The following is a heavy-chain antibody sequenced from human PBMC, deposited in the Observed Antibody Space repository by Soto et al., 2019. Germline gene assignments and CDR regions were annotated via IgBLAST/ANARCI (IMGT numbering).Heavy chain of an antibody. J-gene: IGHJ4*02. Sequence: EVQVSESGGGLVQPGGSLRLSCTASGFTFSSSAMTWVRQAPGKGLEWVSAISGGDGSPSYADSVKGRFTISRDNSKNTPYLHMNSLRADDTAAYYCAKWHTYNYDSLAFSGFDCWGQGTQVTVSS. D-gene: IGHD3-16*01. CDR2: ISGGDGSP. CDR1: GFTFSSSA. V-gene: IGHV3-23*01. CDR3: AKWHTYNYDSLAFSGFDC.